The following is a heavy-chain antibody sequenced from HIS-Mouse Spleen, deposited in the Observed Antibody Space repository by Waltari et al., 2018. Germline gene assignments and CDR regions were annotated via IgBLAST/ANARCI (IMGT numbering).Heavy chain of an antibody. J-gene: IGHJ6*02. CDR2: INHSGST. CDR3: ARVTTVTPSGYYYGMDV. CDR1: GGSFSGYY. Sequence: QVQLQQWGAGLLKPSETLSLTCAVYGGSFSGYYWSWIRQPPGKGLEWIGEINHSGSTNYNPSLKSRVTISVDTSKNQFSLKLSSVTAADTAVYYCARVTTVTPSGYYYGMDVWGQGTTVTVSS. V-gene: IGHV4-34*01. D-gene: IGHD4-17*01.